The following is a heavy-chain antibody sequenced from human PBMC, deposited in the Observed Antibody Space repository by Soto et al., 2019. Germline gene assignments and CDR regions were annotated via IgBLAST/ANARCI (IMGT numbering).Heavy chain of an antibody. CDR2: INHSGST. CDR3: ARRSTVTTLKRAFDY. CDR1: GGSFSGYY. Sequence: PSETLSLTCAVYGGSFSGYYWSWIRQPSGKGLEWIGEINHSGSTNYNPSLKSRVTISVDTSKNQFSLKLSSVTAADTAVYYCARRSTVTTLKRAFDYWGQGTLVTVSS. J-gene: IGHJ4*02. V-gene: IGHV4-34*01. D-gene: IGHD4-4*01.